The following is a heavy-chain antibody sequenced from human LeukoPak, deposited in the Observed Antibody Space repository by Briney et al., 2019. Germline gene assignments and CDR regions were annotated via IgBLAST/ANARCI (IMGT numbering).Heavy chain of an antibody. V-gene: IGHV4-61*02. D-gene: IGHD5-12*01. Sequence: SETLSLTCTVSGGSITSGNYYWSWIRQPAGKGLEGIGRIYTSGSTNYNPSLKSRVTISGDTSKNQFSLKLNSVTAADTAVYYCARGGDAAPFDFWGQGTLVTVSS. CDR3: ARGGDAAPFDF. J-gene: IGHJ4*02. CDR1: GGSITSGNYY. CDR2: IYTSGST.